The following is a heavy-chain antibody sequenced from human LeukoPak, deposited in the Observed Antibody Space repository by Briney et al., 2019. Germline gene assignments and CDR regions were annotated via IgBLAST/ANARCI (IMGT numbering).Heavy chain of an antibody. J-gene: IGHJ4*02. CDR2: IIPIFGTA. D-gene: IGHD3-22*01. CDR1: GGTFSSYA. V-gene: IGHV1-69*13. Sequence: SVKVSCKASGGTFSSYAISWVRQAPGHGLEWMGGIIPIFGTANYAQKFQGRVTITADESTSTAYMELSSVRSEDTAVYYCARSSENYYDSSGYSFDYWGQGTLVTVSS. CDR3: ARSSENYYDSSGYSFDY.